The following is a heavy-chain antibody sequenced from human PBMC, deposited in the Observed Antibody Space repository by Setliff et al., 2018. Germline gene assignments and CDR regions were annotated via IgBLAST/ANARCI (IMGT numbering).Heavy chain of an antibody. D-gene: IGHD3-10*01. CDR1: GGSISSGSNY. V-gene: IGHV4-61*09. CDR3: ARHVGTRSRGYNYYYYFMDV. CDR2: IDPSGNT. Sequence: SETLSLTCTVSGGSISSGSNYWSWIRQPAGRGLEWIGHIDPSGNTNYHPSLKSRVTISGDTSKNQFSLKLTSVTAADTAVYFCARHVGTRSRGYNYYYYFMDVWGKGTTVTVSS. J-gene: IGHJ6*03.